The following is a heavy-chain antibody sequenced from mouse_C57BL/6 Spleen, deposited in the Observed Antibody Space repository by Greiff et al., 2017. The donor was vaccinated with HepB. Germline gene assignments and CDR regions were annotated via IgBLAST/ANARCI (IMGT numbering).Heavy chain of an antibody. J-gene: IGHJ1*03. CDR1: GFTFTDYY. CDR3: ARPLTGSWYFDV. D-gene: IGHD4-1*01. Sequence: EVKLMESGGGLVQPGGSLSLSCAASGFTFTDYYMSWVRQPPGKALEWLGFIRNKANGYTTEYSSSVKGRFTISRDNSQSILYLQMNALRAEDSATYDCARPLTGSWYFDVWGTGTTVTVSS. CDR2: IRNKANGYTT. V-gene: IGHV7-3*01.